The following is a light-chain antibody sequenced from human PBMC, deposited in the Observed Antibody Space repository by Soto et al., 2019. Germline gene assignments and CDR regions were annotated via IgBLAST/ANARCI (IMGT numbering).Light chain of an antibody. CDR1: QSVRSG. J-gene: IGKJ5*01. Sequence: DIVMTQSPAILSVSVGDRDTITCRASQSVRSGLAWYQQKPGQAPRLVIYDIFTRATGVPTRISGSGSGTDFTLTISRLEPEDFALYYCQHYVERSPITFGQGTRLEIK. CDR2: DIF. CDR3: QHYVERSPIT. V-gene: IGKV3D-15*01.